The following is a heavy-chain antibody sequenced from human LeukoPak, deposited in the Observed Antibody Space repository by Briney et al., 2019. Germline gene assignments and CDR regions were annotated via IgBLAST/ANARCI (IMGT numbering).Heavy chain of an antibody. CDR3: ARYRAVAEEFDY. D-gene: IGHD6-19*01. CDR2: IIPIFGTA. Sequence: SVKVSCKASGGTFSSYAISWVRQAPGQGLEWMGRIIPIFGTANYAQKFQGRVTITTDESTSTAYMELSSLRSEDTAVYYCARYRAVAEEFDYWGQGTLVTVSS. CDR1: GGTFSSYA. V-gene: IGHV1-69*05. J-gene: IGHJ4*02.